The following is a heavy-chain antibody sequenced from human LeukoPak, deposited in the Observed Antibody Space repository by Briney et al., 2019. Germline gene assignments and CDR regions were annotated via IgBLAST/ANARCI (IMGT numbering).Heavy chain of an antibody. J-gene: IGHJ4*02. CDR1: GFTFSDYY. V-gene: IGHV3-11*05. CDR2: ISSSSSYT. D-gene: IGHD5-24*01. Sequence: GGSLRLSCAASGFTFSDYYMSWIRQAPGKGLEWVSYISSSSSYTNYADSVKGRLTISRDNAKNSLYLQMNSLRAEDTAVYYCARESVEMATTNYFDYWGQGTLVTVSS. CDR3: ARESVEMATTNYFDY.